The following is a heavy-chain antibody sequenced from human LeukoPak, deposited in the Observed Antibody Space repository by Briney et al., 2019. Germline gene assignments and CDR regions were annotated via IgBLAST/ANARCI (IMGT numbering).Heavy chain of an antibody. J-gene: IGHJ5*02. CDR2: ISAYNGNT. CDR1: GYIFTSYG. Sequence: ASVKVSCKASGYIFTSYGISWVRHAPGQGLEWMGWISAYNGNTNYAQKLQGRVTMTTDTSTSTAYMELRSLRSDDTAGYYCARDQLITIFGVVIIGRNNWFDPWGQGTLVTVSS. CDR3: ARDQLITIFGVVIIGRNNWFDP. D-gene: IGHD3-3*01. V-gene: IGHV1-18*01.